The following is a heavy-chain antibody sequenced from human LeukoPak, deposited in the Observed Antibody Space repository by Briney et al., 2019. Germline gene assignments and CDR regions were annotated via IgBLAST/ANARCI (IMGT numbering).Heavy chain of an antibody. CDR2: IIPIFGTA. CDR1: AGAFTTYA. D-gene: IGHD3-10*01. CDR3: GYGSGTNYYYYGMDV. Sequence: VASVTVSCTASAGAFTTYAISWVRQAPGQGLEWMGGIIPIFGTANYAQKFQGRVTITADKSTSTAYMELSSLRSEDTAVYYCGYGSGTNYYYYGMDVWGKGTTVTVSS. V-gene: IGHV1-69*06. J-gene: IGHJ6*04.